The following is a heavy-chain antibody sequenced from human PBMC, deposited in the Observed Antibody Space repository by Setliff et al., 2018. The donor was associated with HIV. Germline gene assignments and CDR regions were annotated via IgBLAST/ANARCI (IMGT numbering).Heavy chain of an antibody. V-gene: IGHV1-2*06. D-gene: IGHD1-1*01. CDR2: TNPNNGGT. Sequence: ASVKVSCKALGFLVTGYNVHWVRQAPGHGPEWLGRTNPNNGGTNYAQKFQGRVTMSLDTSTSTVYLELKALTSDDTAVYYCARQLSNSFDYWGQGTLVTVSS. CDR1: GFLVTGYN. J-gene: IGHJ4*02. CDR3: ARQLSNSFDY.